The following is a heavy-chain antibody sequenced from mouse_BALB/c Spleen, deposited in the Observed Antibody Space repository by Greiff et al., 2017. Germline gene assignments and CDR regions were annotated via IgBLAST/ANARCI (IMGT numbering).Heavy chain of an antibody. Sequence: VQLQQSGPELMKPGASVKISCKASGYSFTSYYMHWVKQSHGKSLEWIGYIDPFNGGTSYNQKFKGKATLTVDKSSSTAYMHLSSLTSEDSAVYYCARSDYYGSSLYYAMDYWGQGTSVTVSS. J-gene: IGHJ4*01. V-gene: IGHV1S135*01. CDR2: IDPFNGGT. CDR3: ARSDYYGSSLYYAMDY. CDR1: GYSFTSYY. D-gene: IGHD1-1*01.